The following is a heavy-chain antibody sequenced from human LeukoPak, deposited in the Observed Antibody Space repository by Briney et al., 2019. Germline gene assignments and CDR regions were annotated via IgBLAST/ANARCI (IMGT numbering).Heavy chain of an antibody. V-gene: IGHV3-43D*04. CDR3: AKDSCSSTSCPWSYYYYYMDV. CDR1: GFTFDDYA. D-gene: IGHD2-2*01. J-gene: IGHJ6*03. Sequence: GGSLRLSCAASGFTFDDYAMHWVRQAPGKGLEWVPLISWDGGSTYYADSVKGRFTISRDNSKNSLYLQMNSLRAEDTALYYCAKDSCSSTSCPWSYYYYYMDVWGKGTTVTVSS. CDR2: ISWDGGST.